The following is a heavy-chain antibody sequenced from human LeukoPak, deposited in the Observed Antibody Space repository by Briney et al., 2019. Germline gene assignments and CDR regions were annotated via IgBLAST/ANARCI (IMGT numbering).Heavy chain of an antibody. CDR1: GFTFSSCA. CDR3: ARDGVLYEGGDGFDY. J-gene: IGHJ4*02. V-gene: IGHV3-30-3*01. D-gene: IGHD5/OR15-5a*01. CDR2: ISYDGSNK. Sequence: GGSLRLSCAASGFTFSSCAMHWVRQAPGKGLEWVAVISYDGSNKYYADSVKGRFTISRDNSKNTLYLQMNSLRAEDTAVYYCARDGVLYEGGDGFDYWGQGTLVTVSS.